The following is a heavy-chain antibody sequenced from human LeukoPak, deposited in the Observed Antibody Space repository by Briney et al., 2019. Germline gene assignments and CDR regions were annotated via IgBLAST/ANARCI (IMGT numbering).Heavy chain of an antibody. CDR2: IYSGGST. J-gene: IGHJ4*02. CDR3: ARETAMVRGVIDY. Sequence: GGSLRLSCAASGFTVSSNYVSWVRQAPGKGLEWVSVIYSGGSTYYADSVKGRFTISRDNSKNTLYLQMNSLRAEDTAVYYCARETAMVRGVIDYWGQGTLVTVSS. CDR1: GFTVSSNY. V-gene: IGHV3-53*01. D-gene: IGHD3-10*01.